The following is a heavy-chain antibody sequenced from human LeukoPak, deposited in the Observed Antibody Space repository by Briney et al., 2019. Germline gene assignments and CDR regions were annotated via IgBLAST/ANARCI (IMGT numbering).Heavy chain of an antibody. D-gene: IGHD6-13*01. V-gene: IGHV4-34*01. CDR1: GGSFSGYY. CDR2: INHSGST. Sequence: ASETLSLTCAVYGGSFSGYYWSWIRQPPGKGLEWIGEINHSGSTNYNPSLKSRVTISVDTSKNQFSLKLSSVTAADTAVYYCARGFEERGRSSSWYVGRSGVPDYWGQGTLVTVSS. CDR3: ARGFEERGRSSSWYVGRSGVPDY. J-gene: IGHJ4*02.